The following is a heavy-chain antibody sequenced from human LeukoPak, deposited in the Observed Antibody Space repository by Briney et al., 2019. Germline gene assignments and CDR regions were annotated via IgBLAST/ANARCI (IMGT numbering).Heavy chain of an antibody. Sequence: PGGSLRLSCAASGFTFSSYSMNWVRQAPGKGLEWVSYISSSSSTIYYADSVKGRFTISRDNAKNSLYLQMNSLRAEDTAVYYCARDRAPSGSYSRAEYFQHWGQGTLVTVSS. V-gene: IGHV3-48*04. D-gene: IGHD1-26*01. J-gene: IGHJ1*01. CDR1: GFTFSSYS. CDR3: ARDRAPSGSYSRAEYFQH. CDR2: ISSSSSTI.